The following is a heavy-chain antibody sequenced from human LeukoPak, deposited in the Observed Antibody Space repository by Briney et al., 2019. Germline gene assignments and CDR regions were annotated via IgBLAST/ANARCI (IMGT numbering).Heavy chain of an antibody. CDR3: ARDRGSGDSFDL. CDR1: GGSISGYY. V-gene: IGHV3-33*08. J-gene: IGHJ3*01. CDR2: IWFDGSNQ. D-gene: IGHD6-19*01. Sequence: LSLTCTVSGGSISGYYWSWIRQAPGKGLEWVAVIWFDGSNQYYVDSVRGRFSISRDNSKNTLYLQMNTLRAEDTGVYYCARDRGSGDSFDLWGQGAMVTVSS.